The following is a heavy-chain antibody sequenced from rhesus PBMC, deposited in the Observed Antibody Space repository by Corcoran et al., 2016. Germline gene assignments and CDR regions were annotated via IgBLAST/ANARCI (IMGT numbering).Heavy chain of an antibody. CDR2: IFGGSGSH. Sequence: QLQLQESGPGLVRPSGTLSLSCAVSGCSISRYYWNWIRTPPGKVLEWIGGIFGGSGSHEYKPYLKTRVTSSTDTSRNRFSLKLNAGTAADTAVYYCAKSKGYTYSPGHGYFWGQGGLFTVSS. V-gene: IGHV4-173*01. CDR1: GCSISRYY. J-gene: IGHJ1*01. D-gene: IGHD5-12*01. CDR3: AKSKGYTYSPGHGYF.